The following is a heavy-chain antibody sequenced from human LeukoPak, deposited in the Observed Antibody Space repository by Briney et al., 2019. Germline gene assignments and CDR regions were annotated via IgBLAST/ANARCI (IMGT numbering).Heavy chain of an antibody. V-gene: IGHV3-48*03. CDR1: GFTFGSYE. CDR3: ARDSHLAVHYYGSGSPFDY. D-gene: IGHD3-10*01. Sequence: GGSLRLSCAASGFTFGSYEMNWVRQAPGKGLEWVSYISSSGSTIYYADSVKGRFTISRDNAKNSLYLQMNSLRAEDTAVYYCARDSHLAVHYYGSGSPFDYWGQGTLVTVSS. J-gene: IGHJ4*02. CDR2: ISSSGSTI.